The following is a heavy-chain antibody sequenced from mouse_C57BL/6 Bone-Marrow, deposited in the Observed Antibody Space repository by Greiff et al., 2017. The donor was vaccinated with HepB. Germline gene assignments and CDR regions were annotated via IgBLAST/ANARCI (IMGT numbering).Heavy chain of an antibody. D-gene: IGHD2-2*01. V-gene: IGHV1-81*01. J-gene: IGHJ4*01. CDR3: ARKGGYPYAMDY. CDR2: IYPRSGNT. Sequence: QVQLKQSGAELARPGASVKLSCKASGYTFTSYGISWVKQRTGQGLEWIGEIYPRSGNTYYNEKFKGKATLTADKSSSTAYMELRSLTSEDSAVYFCARKGGYPYAMDYWGQGTSVTVSS. CDR1: GYTFTSYG.